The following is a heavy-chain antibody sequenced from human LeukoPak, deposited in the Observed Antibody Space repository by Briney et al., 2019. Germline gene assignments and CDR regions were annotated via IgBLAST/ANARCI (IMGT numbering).Heavy chain of an antibody. J-gene: IGHJ5*01. CDR2: IYYSGST. CDR3: ARGSMVRGVIPYHWFDS. CDR1: GGSISSYY. V-gene: IGHV4-59*01. Sequence: SETLSLTCTVSGGSISSYYWSWIRQPPGKGLEWIGYIYYSGSTNYNPSLKSRVTISVDTSKNQFSLKLSSVTAADTAVYYCARGSMVRGVIPYHWFDSWGQGTLVTVSS. D-gene: IGHD3-10*01.